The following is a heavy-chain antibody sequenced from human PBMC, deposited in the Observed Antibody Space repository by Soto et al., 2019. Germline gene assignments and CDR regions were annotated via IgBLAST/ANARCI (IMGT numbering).Heavy chain of an antibody. CDR2: IYYSGST. CDR1: GGSISSYY. J-gene: IGHJ4*02. Sequence: LSLTCTVSGGSISSYYWSWIRQPPGKGLEWIGYIYYSGSTNYNPSLKSRVTISVDTSKNQFSLKLSSVTAADTAVYYCARDGPYYYDSSGYHNYWGQGTLVTVS. V-gene: IGHV4-59*08. D-gene: IGHD3-22*01. CDR3: ARDGPYYYDSSGYHNY.